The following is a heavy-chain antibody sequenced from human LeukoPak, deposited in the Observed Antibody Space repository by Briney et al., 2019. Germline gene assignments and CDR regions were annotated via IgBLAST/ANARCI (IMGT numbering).Heavy chain of an antibody. J-gene: IGHJ4*02. CDR2: INHSGST. Sequence: SETLSLTCAVYGGPFSGYYWSWIRQPPGKGLEWIGEINHSGSTNYNPSLKSRVTISVDTSKNQFSLKLSSVTAADTAVYYCARGFPRGYNYGLNYWGQGTLVTVSS. CDR1: GGPFSGYY. V-gene: IGHV4-34*01. CDR3: ARGFPRGYNYGLNY. D-gene: IGHD5-18*01.